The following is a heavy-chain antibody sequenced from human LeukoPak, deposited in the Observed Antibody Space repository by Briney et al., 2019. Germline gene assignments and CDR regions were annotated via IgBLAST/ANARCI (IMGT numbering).Heavy chain of an antibody. CDR1: GFTFSSYS. V-gene: IGHV3-21*01. D-gene: IGHD2-8*01. Sequence: GGSLRLSCAASGFTFSSYSMNWVRQAPGKGLEWVSSISSSSSYIYYADSVKGRFTISRDNAKNSLYLQMNSLRAEDTAVYYCARDRSCTNGVCYLPIDYWGQGTLVTVSS. CDR2: ISSSSSYI. J-gene: IGHJ4*02. CDR3: ARDRSCTNGVCYLPIDY.